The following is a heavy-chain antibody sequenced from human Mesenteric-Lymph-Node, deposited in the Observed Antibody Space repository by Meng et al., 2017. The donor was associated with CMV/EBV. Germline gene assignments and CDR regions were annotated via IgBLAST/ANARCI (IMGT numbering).Heavy chain of an antibody. CDR2: IYYSGST. Sequence: GSLRLSCTVPGGSISSYYWNWIRQPPGKGLEWIAYIYYSGSTNYNPSLKSRVTISVDTSKNHFSLKLSSMTAADTAVYYCARGGYFSSTSCYSGNAFDIWGQGTMVTVSS. J-gene: IGHJ3*02. D-gene: IGHD2-2*02. V-gene: IGHV4-59*01. CDR3: ARGGYFSSTSCYSGNAFDI. CDR1: GGSISSYY.